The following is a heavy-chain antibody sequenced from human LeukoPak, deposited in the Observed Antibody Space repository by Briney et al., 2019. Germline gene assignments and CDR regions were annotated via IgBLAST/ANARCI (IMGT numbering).Heavy chain of an antibody. V-gene: IGHV1-69*13. J-gene: IGHJ4*02. Sequence: SVKVSCKASGYTFSNYAISWVRQAPGQGLEWMGGIIPIFGTANYAQKFQGRVTITADESTSTAYMELSSLRSEDTAVYYCARGRKYTSGYRVTELGSGYSDYWGQGTLVTVSS. CDR2: IIPIFGTA. CDR1: GYTFSNYA. CDR3: ARGRKYTSGYRVTELGSGYSDY. D-gene: IGHD5-18*01.